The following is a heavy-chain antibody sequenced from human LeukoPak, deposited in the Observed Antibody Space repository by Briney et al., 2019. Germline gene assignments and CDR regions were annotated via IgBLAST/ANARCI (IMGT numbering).Heavy chain of an antibody. D-gene: IGHD3-3*01. CDR3: ARFGVGYFDY. J-gene: IGHJ4*02. Sequence: SETLSLTCTVSGGSISSYYWSWIRQPPGKGLEWIGYIYYSGGTNYNPSLKSRVTISVDTSKNQFSLKLSSVTAADTAVYYCARFGVGYFDYWGQGTLVTVSS. CDR2: IYYSGGT. V-gene: IGHV4-59*01. CDR1: GGSISSYY.